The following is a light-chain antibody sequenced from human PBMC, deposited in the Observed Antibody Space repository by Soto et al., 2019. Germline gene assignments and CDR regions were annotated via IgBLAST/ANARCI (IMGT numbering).Light chain of an antibody. CDR1: QSVSSY. CDR3: QQWDT. J-gene: IGKJ1*01. CDR2: DAS. Sequence: EIVLTQSPATLSLSPGERATLSCRASQSVSSYLAWYQQKPGQAPRLLIYDASNRVTGIPARFSGSGSGTDFTLTISSLEPEDFAVYYCQQWDTFGQGTKVDIK. V-gene: IGKV3-11*01.